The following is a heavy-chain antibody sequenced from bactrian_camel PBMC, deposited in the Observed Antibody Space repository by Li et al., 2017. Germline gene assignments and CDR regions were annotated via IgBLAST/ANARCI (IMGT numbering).Heavy chain of an antibody. CDR3: AKELYEFDY. CDR2: IRRSGGET. Sequence: HVQLVESGGGSVQTGGSLRLSCVVSGHSRGSNCVGWCRLPPGRAPAEREGIAAIRRSGGETWYAGSVKGRFTISQDSARNTVYLQLNSLKTEDTATYYRAKELYEFDYWGQGTQVTVS. J-gene: IGHJ4*01. CDR1: GHSRGSNC. V-gene: IGHV3-3*01.